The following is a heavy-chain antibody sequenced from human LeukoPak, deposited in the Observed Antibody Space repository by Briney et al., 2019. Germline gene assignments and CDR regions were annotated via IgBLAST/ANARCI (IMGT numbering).Heavy chain of an antibody. D-gene: IGHD6-13*01. CDR2: ISGSGGST. J-gene: IGHJ6*02. Sequence: GGSLRLSCAASGFTLSSYAMSWVRQAPGKGLEWVSAISGSGGSTYYADSVKGRFTISRDNSKNTLYLQMNSLRAEDTAVYYCAKDVAAAGPQDYYYYYGMDVWGQGTTVTVSS. V-gene: IGHV3-23*01. CDR1: GFTLSSYA. CDR3: AKDVAAAGPQDYYYYYGMDV.